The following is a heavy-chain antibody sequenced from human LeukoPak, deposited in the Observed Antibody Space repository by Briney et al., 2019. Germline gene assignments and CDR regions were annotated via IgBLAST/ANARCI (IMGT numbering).Heavy chain of an antibody. CDR2: IKQDGSEK. CDR1: GFTFSSYW. D-gene: IGHD5-18*01. J-gene: IGHJ4*02. CDR3: AKAQDTFVDTVWGD. Sequence: GGSLRLSCAASGFTFSSYWMSWVRQAPGKGLEWVANIKQDGSEKYYVDSVKGRFTISRDNAKNSLYLQMNSLRAEDTAVYYCAKAQDTFVDTVWGDWGQGTLVTVSS. V-gene: IGHV3-7*03.